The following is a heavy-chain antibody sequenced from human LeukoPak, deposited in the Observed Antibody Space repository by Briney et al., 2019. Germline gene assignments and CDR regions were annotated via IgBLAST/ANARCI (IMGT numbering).Heavy chain of an antibody. V-gene: IGHV4-39*07. CDR3: ARHRQWLAFIDY. CDR1: GGSISNSNYY. J-gene: IGHJ4*02. D-gene: IGHD6-19*01. Sequence: SETLSLTCTVSGGSISNSNYYWGWLRQPPGKGLEWIGTIYYSASTYYNPSLKSRVTISIDASKNQFSLKLRSVTAADTAVYYCARHRQWLAFIDYWGQGALVTVSS. CDR2: IYYSAST.